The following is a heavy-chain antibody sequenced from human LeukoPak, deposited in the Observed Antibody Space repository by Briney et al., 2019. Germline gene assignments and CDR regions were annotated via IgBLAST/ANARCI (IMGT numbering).Heavy chain of an antibody. CDR3: ARLEAY. CDR2: ICYSVST. J-gene: IGHJ4*02. V-gene: IGHV4-39*01. CDR1: GDSVSSSTYY. Sequence: PSETLSLTCTVSGDSVSSSTYYWDWIRQPPGKGLEWIGNICYSVSTYYNPSLRSRVTMSVDTSKNQFSLKLSSVTAADTAVYYCARLEAYWGQGTLVTVSS. D-gene: IGHD3-3*01.